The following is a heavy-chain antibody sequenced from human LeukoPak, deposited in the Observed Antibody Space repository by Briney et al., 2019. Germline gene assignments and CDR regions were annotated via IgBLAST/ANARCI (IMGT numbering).Heavy chain of an antibody. CDR3: ARYYYGSGTSFDP. Sequence: PGGSLRLSCVASGFTFSNYWMSWVRQAPGKGLEWVGNIKHDGSEKYYVDSVKGRFTISRDNAKNSVYLQMSSLRAEDTAVFYCARYYYGSGTSFDPWGQGTLVTVSS. CDR2: IKHDGSEK. J-gene: IGHJ5*02. D-gene: IGHD3-10*01. V-gene: IGHV3-7*01. CDR1: GFTFSNYW.